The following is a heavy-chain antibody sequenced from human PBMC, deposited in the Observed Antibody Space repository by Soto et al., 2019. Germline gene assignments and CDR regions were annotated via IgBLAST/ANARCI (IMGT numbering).Heavy chain of an antibody. Sequence: SETLSLTCTVSGGSVSNSDYYWGWIRQSPGKGLEWIGSVYYRGRSYSKSSVESRVTISVDTSKNQFSLNLNSVTASDTAVYFCVSQRTSVLTQAYFDYWGPGALVTVSS. D-gene: IGHD2-8*01. CDR2: VYYRGRS. CDR1: GGSVSNSDYY. J-gene: IGHJ4*02. V-gene: IGHV4-39*01. CDR3: VSQRTSVLTQAYFDY.